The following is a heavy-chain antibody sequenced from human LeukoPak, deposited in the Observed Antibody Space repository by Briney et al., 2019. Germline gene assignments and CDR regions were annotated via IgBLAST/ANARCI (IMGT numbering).Heavy chain of an antibody. J-gene: IGHJ4*02. CDR3: ARWNRELHFDY. CDR2: IYTSGST. CDR1: GGSISSGSYY. Sequence: KPSETLSLTCTVSGGSISSGSYYWSWIRQPAGKGLEWIGRIYTSGSTNYNPSLKSRVTISVDTSKNQFSLKLSSVTAADTAVYYCARWNRELHFDYWGQGTLVTVSS. V-gene: IGHV4-61*02. D-gene: IGHD4-23*01.